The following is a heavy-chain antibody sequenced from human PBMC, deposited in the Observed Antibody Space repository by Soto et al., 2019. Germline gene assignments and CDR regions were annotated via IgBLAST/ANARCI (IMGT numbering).Heavy chain of an antibody. J-gene: IGHJ6*02. CDR1: GFTFSSYA. D-gene: IGHD6-6*01. CDR3: ARDTLAARPGLEDYYYGMDV. CDR2: ISYDGSNK. Sequence: QVQLVESGGGVVQPGRSLRLSCAASGFTFSSYAMHWVRQAPGKGLEWVAVISYDGSNKYYADSVKGRFTISRDNSKNTLYLQMNSLRAEDTAVYYCARDTLAARPGLEDYYYGMDVWGQGTTVTVSS. V-gene: IGHV3-30-3*01.